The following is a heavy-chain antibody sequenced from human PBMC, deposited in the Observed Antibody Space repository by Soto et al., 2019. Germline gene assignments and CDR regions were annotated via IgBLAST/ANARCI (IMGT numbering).Heavy chain of an antibody. J-gene: IGHJ4*02. CDR3: ASRHCSGGSCSNDY. D-gene: IGHD2-15*01. V-gene: IGHV1-69*02. Sequence: SVKVSCKASGGTFSSYTISWVRQASGQGLEWMGRIIPILDIANYAQKFQGRVTITADKSTSTAYMELSSLRSEDTAVYYCASRHCSGGSCSNDYWGQGTLVTVSS. CDR1: GGTFSSYT. CDR2: IIPILDIA.